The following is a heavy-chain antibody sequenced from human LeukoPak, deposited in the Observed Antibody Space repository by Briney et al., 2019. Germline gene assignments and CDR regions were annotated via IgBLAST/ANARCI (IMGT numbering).Heavy chain of an antibody. J-gene: IGHJ5*02. CDR1: GGTFSSYA. D-gene: IGHD1-7*01. CDR2: IIPIFGTA. V-gene: IGHV1-69*05. CDR3: ARDLGGITGTTGNWFDP. Sequence: ASVKVSCKASGGTFSSYAISWVRQAPGQGLEWMGGIIPIFGTANYAQKFQGRVTITTDESTSTAYMELSSLRSEDTAVYYCARDLGGITGTTGNWFDPWGQGTLVTVSS.